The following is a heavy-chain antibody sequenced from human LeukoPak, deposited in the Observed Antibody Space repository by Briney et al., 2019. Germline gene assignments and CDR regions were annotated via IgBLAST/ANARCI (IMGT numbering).Heavy chain of an antibody. CDR3: AKMKGHPLPKYYMDV. D-gene: IGHD1-26*01. V-gene: IGHV3-23*01. CDR2: ISGGGDNT. Sequence: GGSLRLSCAASGFTFSGFAMSWVRRTPGKGLEWVSGISGGGDNTLYADSEEGRFTISRDNSKNTLYLEMNSLRAEDTAIYYCAKMKGHPLPKYYMDVWGQGTTVTVSS. J-gene: IGHJ6*01. CDR1: GFTFSGFA.